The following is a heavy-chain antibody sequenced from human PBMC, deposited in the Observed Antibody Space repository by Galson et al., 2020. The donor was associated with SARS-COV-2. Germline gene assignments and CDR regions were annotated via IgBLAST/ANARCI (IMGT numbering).Heavy chain of an antibody. CDR2: IYTSGST. CDR3: ARGAATAIDY. D-gene: IGHD6-25*01. CDR1: GGSISSGNYY. J-gene: IGHJ4*02. Sequence: SETLSLTCTVSGGSISSGNYYWTWIRQPAGKGLEWIGRIYTSGSTNYNPSLKSRVTISVDTSKNQFSLKVNSVTAADTAVYYCARGAATAIDYWGQGALVTVSS. V-gene: IGHV4-61*02.